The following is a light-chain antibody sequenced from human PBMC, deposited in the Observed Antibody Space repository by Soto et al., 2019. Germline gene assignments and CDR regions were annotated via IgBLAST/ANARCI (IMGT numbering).Light chain of an antibody. CDR3: ATWDDSLIAYV. Sequence: QSVLTQPPSASGTPGQRVTISCSGSSSNIGSNTVNWYQQLPGTAPKLLIYGNNQRPSGVPDRFSGSKSGTSASLAISGLQSEDEADYCCATWDDSLIAYVFGTGTKVTVL. CDR2: GNN. V-gene: IGLV1-44*01. CDR1: SSNIGSNT. J-gene: IGLJ1*01.